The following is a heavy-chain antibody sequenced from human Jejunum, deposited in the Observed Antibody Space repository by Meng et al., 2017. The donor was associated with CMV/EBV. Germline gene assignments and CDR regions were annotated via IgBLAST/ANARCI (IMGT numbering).Heavy chain of an antibody. V-gene: IGHV1-3*01. Sequence: GQLGQSGAEVKKPGASVKVSCKASGYSFTTYAMHWVRQAPGQRLEWMGWINAGNGNTKYSEKFQSRVTITRDTAASTAYMELSSLRSEDTAVYYCARTGCSSSSCYDYWGQGTLVTVSS. D-gene: IGHD2-2*01. J-gene: IGHJ4*02. CDR3: ARTGCSSSSCYDY. CDR2: INAGNGNT. CDR1: GYSFTTYA.